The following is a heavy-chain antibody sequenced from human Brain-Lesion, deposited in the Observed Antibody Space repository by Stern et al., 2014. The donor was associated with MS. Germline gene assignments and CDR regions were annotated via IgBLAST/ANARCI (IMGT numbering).Heavy chain of an antibody. J-gene: IGHJ6*02. CDR2: INPNTSGP. V-gene: IGHV1-2*02. CDR3: ARDQRGITIFGVVTDYYYLGMDV. CDR1: GYIFTGYY. Sequence: VQLVESGAEVKKPGASVKVSCKTSGYIFTGYYIHWVRQAPGQGLERMAWINPNTSGPKYAQKFQGRVTMSRDTSISTAYVELSSLTSDDTAVYYCARDQRGITIFGVVTDYYYLGMDVWGQGTTVTVSS. D-gene: IGHD3-3*01.